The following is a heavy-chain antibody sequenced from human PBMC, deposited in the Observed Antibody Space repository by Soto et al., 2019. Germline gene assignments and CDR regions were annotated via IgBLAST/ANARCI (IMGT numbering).Heavy chain of an antibody. V-gene: IGHV3-30*19. J-gene: IGHJ6*02. CDR3: ARDGYYGSGSYYDYYYYGMDV. Sequence: GGSLRLSCVASGVTLSYYGVHWVRQAPGKGLEWVAVISYDGSNKYYADSVKGRFTISRDNSKNTLYLQMNSLRAEDTAVYYCARDGYYGSGSYYDYYYYGMDVWGQGTTVTVSS. D-gene: IGHD3-10*01. CDR2: ISYDGSNK. CDR1: GVTLSYYG.